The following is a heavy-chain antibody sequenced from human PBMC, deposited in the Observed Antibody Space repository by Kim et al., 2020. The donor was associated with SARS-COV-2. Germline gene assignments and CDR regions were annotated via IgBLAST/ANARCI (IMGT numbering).Heavy chain of an antibody. CDR1: GYRFATSW. V-gene: IGHV5-51*01. D-gene: IGHD3-16*02. J-gene: IGHJ4*02. CDR3: ARHREEGSYRSILDS. CDR2: IYPYDSDT. Sequence: GESLKISCKGSGYRFATSWIVWVRQMPGKGVEWMGIIYPYDSDTIYSPSFQGQVTISVDKSIDTAYLQWSSLKASDTAVYYCARHREEGSYRSILDSWGQGTLVTVSS.